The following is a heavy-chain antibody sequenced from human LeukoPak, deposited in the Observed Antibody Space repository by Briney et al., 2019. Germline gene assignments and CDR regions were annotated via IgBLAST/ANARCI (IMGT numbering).Heavy chain of an antibody. CDR2: INPSGGST. D-gene: IGHD6-13*01. Sequence: ASVKVSCKASGYTFTSYYLHWVRQAPGQGLEWMGLINPSGGSTSYAQKFQDRVTMTRDTSTSTVYMELNTLNSEDTAVYYCARILRMAAGGSRQDLLDYWGQGTLVTVSS. CDR1: GYTFTSYY. V-gene: IGHV1-46*01. CDR3: ARILRMAAGGSRQDLLDY. J-gene: IGHJ4*02.